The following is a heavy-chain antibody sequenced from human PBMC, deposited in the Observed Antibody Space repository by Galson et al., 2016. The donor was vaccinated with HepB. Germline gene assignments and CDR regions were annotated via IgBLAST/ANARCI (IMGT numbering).Heavy chain of an antibody. V-gene: IGHV1-69*13. CDR1: GGTFSNYA. D-gene: IGHD6-19*01. CDR3: VRDLAMTGARGGYYGLDV. J-gene: IGHJ6*02. CDR2: IIPIFATP. Sequence: SVKVSCKASGGTFSNYAISWVRQAPGQGLEWMGGIIPIFATPKYAQKFQGRVTINADGSTSTAYMELSSLRAEDTAVYYCVRDLAMTGARGGYYGLDVWGQGTTVTVSS.